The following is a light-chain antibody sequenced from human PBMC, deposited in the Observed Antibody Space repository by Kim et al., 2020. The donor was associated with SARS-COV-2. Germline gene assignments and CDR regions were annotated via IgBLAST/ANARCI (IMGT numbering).Light chain of an antibody. J-gene: IGKJ4*01. V-gene: IGKV1-39*01. Sequence: AYVGDRVTITCRASQSINTYLNWYQKKPGKAPKILIYAASSLDSGAPSRFSGSGFGTDFTLTISSLQPEDFATYYCQQSYSAPLTFGGGTKVDIK. CDR3: QQSYSAPLT. CDR2: AAS. CDR1: QSINTY.